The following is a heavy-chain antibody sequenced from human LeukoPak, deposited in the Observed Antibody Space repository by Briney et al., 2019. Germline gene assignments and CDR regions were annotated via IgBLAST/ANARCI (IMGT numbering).Heavy chain of an antibody. CDR2: IRYDGSNK. Sequence: GGSLRLSCAASGFTFSSYGMHWVRQAPGKGLEWVAFIRYDGSNKYYADSGKGRFTISRDNSKNTLYLQMNSLRAEDTAVYYCAKEMGKTLFPPFDYWGQGTLVTVSS. CDR1: GFTFSSYG. CDR3: AKEMGKTLFPPFDY. J-gene: IGHJ4*02. D-gene: IGHD1-26*01. V-gene: IGHV3-30*02.